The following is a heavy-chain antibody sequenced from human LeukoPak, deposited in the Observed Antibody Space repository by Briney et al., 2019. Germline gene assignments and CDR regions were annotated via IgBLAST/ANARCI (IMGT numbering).Heavy chain of an antibody. J-gene: IGHJ6*03. CDR2: IKQDGSEK. V-gene: IGHV3-7*01. Sequence: GGSLRLSCAASGFTFSSYWMSWVRQAPGKGLEWVANIKQDGSEKYYVDSVKGRFTISRDNAKNSLYLRMSSLRVEDTAVYSCARVIAVPGTPYDYYYMDVWGKGTTVTVPS. CDR1: GFTFSSYW. D-gene: IGHD6-19*01. CDR3: ARVIAVPGTPYDYYYMDV.